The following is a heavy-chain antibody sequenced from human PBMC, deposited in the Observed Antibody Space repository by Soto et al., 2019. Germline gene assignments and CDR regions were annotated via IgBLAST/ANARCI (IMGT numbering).Heavy chain of an antibody. J-gene: IGHJ3*02. Sequence: PGESLTISCKVSGDSFTSYWIIWVRQMPGKGLEGMGSIDPSDSYTSYSPSFQGHVTISADKSISTAYLQWSSLKASDTAMYYCARHGIAAAGTDAFDIWGQGTMVTVSS. V-gene: IGHV5-10-1*01. CDR2: IDPSDSYT. CDR3: ARHGIAAAGTDAFDI. CDR1: GDSFTSYW. D-gene: IGHD6-13*01.